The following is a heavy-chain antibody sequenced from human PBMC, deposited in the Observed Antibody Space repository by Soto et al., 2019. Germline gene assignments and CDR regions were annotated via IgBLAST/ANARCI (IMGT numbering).Heavy chain of an antibody. V-gene: IGHV3-30-3*01. Sequence: QVQLVESGGGVVQPGRSLRLSCAASGFTFSSYAMHWVRQAPGKGLEWVAVISYDGSNKYYADSVKGRFTISRDNSKNTLYLQMNSLRAEDTAVYYCVRDPLWGTVLVLWYFDLWGRGTLVTVSS. D-gene: IGHD5-18*01. CDR2: ISYDGSNK. CDR1: GFTFSSYA. CDR3: VRDPLWGTVLVLWYFDL. J-gene: IGHJ2*01.